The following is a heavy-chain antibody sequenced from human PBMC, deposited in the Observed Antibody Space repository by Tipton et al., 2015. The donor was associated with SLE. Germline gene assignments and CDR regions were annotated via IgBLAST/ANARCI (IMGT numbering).Heavy chain of an antibody. CDR1: GGSISSYY. CDR3: ARGARGNSYGSDEDFDY. Sequence: GLVKPSETLSLTCTVSGGSISSYYWSWIRQPPGKGLEWIGYIYYSGSTNYNPSLKSRVTISVDTSKNQFSLRLSSVTTADTAVYYCARGARGNSYGSDEDFDYWGQGTLVTVSS. J-gene: IGHJ4*02. CDR2: IYYSGST. V-gene: IGHV4-59*01. D-gene: IGHD5-18*01.